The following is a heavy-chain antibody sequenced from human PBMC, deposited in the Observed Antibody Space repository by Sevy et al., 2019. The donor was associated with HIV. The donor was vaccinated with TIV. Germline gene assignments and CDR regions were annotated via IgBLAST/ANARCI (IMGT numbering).Heavy chain of an antibody. CDR2: MNPNSGNT. V-gene: IGHV1-8*01. Sequence: ASMKVSCKSSGYTFTTYDINWVRQATGQGLEWMGWMNPNSGNTGYAQKFQGRVTMTSNTSISTAYMELSSLRSEDTAVYYCARIDSSGYMGNFDYWGQGTLVTVSS. CDR1: GYTFTTYD. CDR3: ARIDSSGYMGNFDY. J-gene: IGHJ4*02. D-gene: IGHD3-22*01.